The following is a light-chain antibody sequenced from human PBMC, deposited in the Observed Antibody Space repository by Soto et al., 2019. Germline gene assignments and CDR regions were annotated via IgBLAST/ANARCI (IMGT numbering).Light chain of an antibody. V-gene: IGLV2-23*02. J-gene: IGLJ2*01. Sequence: QSVLTQPASVSGSPGQSITISCTGTSSDVGSYNLVSWYQQHPGKAPKVMIYEVSKRPSGVSNRFSGSKSGSTASLTISGLQAEDESDYYCCSYAGSGTFVVFGGGTKLTVL. CDR3: CSYAGSGTFVV. CDR1: SSDVGSYNL. CDR2: EVS.